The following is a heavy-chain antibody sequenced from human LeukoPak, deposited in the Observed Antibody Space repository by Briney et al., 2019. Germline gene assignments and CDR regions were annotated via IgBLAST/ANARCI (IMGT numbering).Heavy chain of an antibody. V-gene: IGHV3-21*01. Sequence: GGSLRLSCAAFGLTFSSYSINWVRQAPGKGLEWVSSISSSSSYIYYADSVKGRFTISRDNAKNSLYLQMNSLRAEDTAVYYCARVGAYDSSGYYPPQDSWGQGTLVTVSS. CDR3: ARVGAYDSSGYYPPQDS. D-gene: IGHD3-22*01. CDR1: GLTFSSYS. CDR2: ISSSSSYI. J-gene: IGHJ4*02.